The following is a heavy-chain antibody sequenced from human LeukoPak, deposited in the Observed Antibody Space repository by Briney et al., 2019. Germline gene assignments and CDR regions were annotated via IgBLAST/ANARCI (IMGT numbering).Heavy chain of an antibody. Sequence: GGSLRLSCAASGFTFSSYAMTWVRKAPGKGLEWVSAMSVIGGSTYYADSVKGRFTISRDNSKNTLYLQMNSLRAEDTAVYYCAKDQTYGSMDVWGKGITVTVSS. CDR1: GFTFSSYA. D-gene: IGHD4-17*01. CDR2: MSVIGGST. V-gene: IGHV3-23*01. J-gene: IGHJ6*03. CDR3: AKDQTYGSMDV.